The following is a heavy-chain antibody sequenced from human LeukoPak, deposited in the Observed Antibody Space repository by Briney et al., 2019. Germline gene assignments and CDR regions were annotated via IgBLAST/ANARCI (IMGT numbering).Heavy chain of an antibody. Sequence: SETLSLTCAVYGGSFSGYYWSWIRQPPGKGLEWIGEINHSGSTNYNPSLKSRVTISVDTSKNQFSLKLSSVTAADTAVYYCARAPRHREWGIAVAGSPNRSDYWGQGTLVTVSS. CDR3: ARAPRHREWGIAVAGSPNRSDY. CDR2: INHSGST. V-gene: IGHV4-34*01. CDR1: GGSFSGYY. J-gene: IGHJ4*02. D-gene: IGHD6-19*01.